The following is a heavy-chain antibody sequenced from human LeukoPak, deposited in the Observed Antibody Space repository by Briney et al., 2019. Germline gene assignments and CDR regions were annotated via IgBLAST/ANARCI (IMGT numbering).Heavy chain of an antibody. CDR2: IKQDGSEK. Sequence: GGSLRLSCEASGFTFSNYRMSWVRQAPGKGLEWVANIKQDGSEKYYVDSVKGRFTISRDSAKNSLYLQMNSLRAEDTAVYYCARRVPTAWDYLNYGGQEPLLTVSS. CDR1: GFTFSNYR. CDR3: ARRVPTAWDYLNY. J-gene: IGHJ4*02. V-gene: IGHV3-7*01. D-gene: IGHD2-21*02.